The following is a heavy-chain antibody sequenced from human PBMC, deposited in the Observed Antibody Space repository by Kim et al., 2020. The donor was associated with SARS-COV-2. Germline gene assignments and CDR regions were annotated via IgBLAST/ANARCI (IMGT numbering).Heavy chain of an antibody. CDR3: VWGTYSQDY. J-gene: IGHJ4*02. V-gene: IGHV3-53*01. D-gene: IGHD3-16*01. Sequence: GSTSYADSVKGRLTTSSHNSKNTRYLQMNSPRAEDTAVYYCVWGTYSQDYWGQGTLVTVSS. CDR2: GST.